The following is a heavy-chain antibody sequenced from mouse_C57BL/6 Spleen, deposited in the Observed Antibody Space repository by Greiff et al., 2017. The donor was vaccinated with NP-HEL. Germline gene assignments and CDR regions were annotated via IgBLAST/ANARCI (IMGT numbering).Heavy chain of an antibody. J-gene: IGHJ3*01. D-gene: IGHD1-1*01. CDR3: ARDYYGSSYVG. CDR2: ISSGSSTI. Sequence: EVKLVESGGGLVKPGGSLKLSCAASGFTFSDYGMHWVRQAPEKGLEWVAYISSGSSTIYYADTVKGRFTISRDNAKNTLFLQMTSLRSEDTAMYYCARDYYGSSYVGWGQGTLVTVSA. V-gene: IGHV5-17*01. CDR1: GFTFSDYG.